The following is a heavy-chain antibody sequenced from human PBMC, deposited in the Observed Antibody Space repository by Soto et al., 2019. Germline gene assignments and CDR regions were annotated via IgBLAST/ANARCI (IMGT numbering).Heavy chain of an antibody. J-gene: IGHJ6*02. CDR3: ARDSGARFLEWSPLGYYGMDV. CDR1: GGSISSGDYY. D-gene: IGHD3-3*01. Sequence: TSETLSLTCTVSGGSISSGDYYWSWIRQPPGKGLEWIGYIYYSGSTYYNPSLKSRVTISVDTSKNQFSLKLSSVTAADTAVYYCARDSGARFLEWSPLGYYGMDVWGQGTTVTVSS. CDR2: IYYSGST. V-gene: IGHV4-30-4*01.